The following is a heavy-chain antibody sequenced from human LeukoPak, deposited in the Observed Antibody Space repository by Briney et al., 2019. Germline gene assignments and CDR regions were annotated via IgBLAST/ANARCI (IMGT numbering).Heavy chain of an antibody. CDR3: ASAVKYYYDSSGYYYGIDY. Sequence: ASVKVSRKASGGTFSSYAISWVRQAPGQGLEWMGGISPIFGTANYAQKFQGRVTITADESTSTAYMELSSLRSEDTAVYYCASAVKYYYDSSGYYYGIDYWGQGTLVTVSS. D-gene: IGHD3-22*01. CDR2: ISPIFGTA. CDR1: GGTFSSYA. V-gene: IGHV1-69*13. J-gene: IGHJ4*02.